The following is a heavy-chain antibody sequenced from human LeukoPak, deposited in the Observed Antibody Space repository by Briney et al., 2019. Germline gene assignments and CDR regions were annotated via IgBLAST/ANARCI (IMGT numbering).Heavy chain of an antibody. CDR1: GFTFSNAW. CDR2: ISGSGGST. V-gene: IGHV3-23*01. Sequence: GGSLRLSCAASGFTFSNAWMSWVRQAPGKGLEWVSAISGSGGSTYYADSVKGRFTISRDNSKNTLYLQMNSLRAEDTAVYYCAKGHDTESYYYGMDVWGQGTTVTVSS. CDR3: AKGHDTESYYYGMDV. D-gene: IGHD3-9*01. J-gene: IGHJ6*02.